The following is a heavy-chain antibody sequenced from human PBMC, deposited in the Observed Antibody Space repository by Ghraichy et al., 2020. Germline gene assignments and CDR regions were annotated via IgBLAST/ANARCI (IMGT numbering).Heavy chain of an antibody. J-gene: IGHJ4*02. V-gene: IGHV4-38-2*01. CDR3: ARHGMTTVTTSQGIFDY. D-gene: IGHD4-17*01. CDR2: IYHSGST. CDR1: GYSISSGYY. Sequence: LNISCAVSGYSISSGYYWGWIRQPPGKGLEWIGSIYHSGSTYYNPSLKSRVTISVDTSKNQFSLKLSSVTAADTAVYYCARHGMTTVTTSQGIFDYWGQGTLVTVSS.